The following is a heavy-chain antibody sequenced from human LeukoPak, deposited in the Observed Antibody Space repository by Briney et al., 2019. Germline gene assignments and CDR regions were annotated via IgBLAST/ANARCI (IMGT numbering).Heavy chain of an antibody. CDR3: AKDEKPDGRWNIGH. CDR2: ISGSGGST. Sequence: PGGSLRLSCAASGFTFSSYAMSWVRQAPGKGLEWVSTISGSGGSTYYADFVKGRFTISRDNSKNTLWLQMVSLRAEDMAVYYCAKDEKPDGRWNIGHWGQGTLVTVSS. V-gene: IGHV3-23*01. D-gene: IGHD1/OR15-1a*01. CDR1: GFTFSSYA. J-gene: IGHJ4*02.